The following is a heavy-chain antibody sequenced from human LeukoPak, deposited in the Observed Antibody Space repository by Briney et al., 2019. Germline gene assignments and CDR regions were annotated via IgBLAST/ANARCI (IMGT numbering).Heavy chain of an antibody. D-gene: IGHD2-15*01. V-gene: IGHV3-33*01. CDR1: GFSFSTYG. Sequence: GGSLRLSCAASGFSFSTYGMHWVRQAPGKGLEWVAVIWYDGSNKYYADSVKGRFTISRDNSKNTLYLQMDSLRAEDTAVYYCARHGQGGDYWGQGTLVTASS. CDR2: IWYDGSNK. J-gene: IGHJ4*02. CDR3: ARHGQGGDY.